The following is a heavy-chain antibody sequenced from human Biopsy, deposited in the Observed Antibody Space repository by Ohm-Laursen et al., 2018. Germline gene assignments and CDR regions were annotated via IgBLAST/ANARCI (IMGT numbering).Heavy chain of an antibody. CDR3: ARGTGRYCVYGAFDI. D-gene: IGHD1-26*01. Sequence: TLSFTCSVSGYSIYTFYWSRLPQPAGKGLEWIVRIYTSGSHNYNLSLESRVTMSVDTSKNLFPLNQRSVTAADTVVYYGARGTGRYCVYGAFDIWGQGTVVTVSS. V-gene: IGHV4-4*07. CDR1: GYSIYTFY. J-gene: IGHJ3*02. CDR2: IYTSGSH.